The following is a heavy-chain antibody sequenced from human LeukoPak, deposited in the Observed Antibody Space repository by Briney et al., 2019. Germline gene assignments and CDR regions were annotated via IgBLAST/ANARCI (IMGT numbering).Heavy chain of an antibody. J-gene: IGHJ4*02. CDR2: IYYSGST. CDR1: GGSISSSIYY. CDR3: ARHQLTDTFDY. Sequence: KPSETLSLTCTVSGGSISSSIYYWGWIRQPPGKGLEWIGYIYYSGSTNYSPSLKSRVTISVDASKNQFSLKLSSVTAADTAVYYCARHQLTDTFDYWGQGTLVTVSS. D-gene: IGHD7-27*01. V-gene: IGHV4-61*05.